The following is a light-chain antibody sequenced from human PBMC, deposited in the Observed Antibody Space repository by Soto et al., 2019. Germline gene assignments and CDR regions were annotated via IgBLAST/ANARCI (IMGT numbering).Light chain of an antibody. J-gene: IGKJ1*01. V-gene: IGKV1-39*01. CDR1: QRISTS. Sequence: DLQMTQSPPSLSASIGARVAISCRASQRISTSLNWYQQRPGKAPKXXIYAASNLQSGVPSRFSGSGSGTDGTIAISSVKPEDCATYHCQQSDSTTWTFGHGTKVDIK. CDR3: QQSDSTTWT. CDR2: AAS.